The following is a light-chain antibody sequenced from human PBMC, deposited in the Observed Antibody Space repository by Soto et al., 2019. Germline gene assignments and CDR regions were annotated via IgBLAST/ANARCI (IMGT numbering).Light chain of an antibody. Sequence: DIQMTQPPSTLSGSVGDRVTITCRASQTISIWLAWYQQKPGKAPKLLIYKASTLKSGVPSRFSGSGSGTEFTLTISSLQPDDFATYYCQHYNSYSEAFGQGTKVDIK. CDR3: QHYNSYSEA. V-gene: IGKV1-5*03. J-gene: IGKJ1*01. CDR2: KAS. CDR1: QTISIW.